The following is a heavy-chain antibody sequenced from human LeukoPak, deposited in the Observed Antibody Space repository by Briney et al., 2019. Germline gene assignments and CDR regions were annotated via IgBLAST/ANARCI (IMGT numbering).Heavy chain of an antibody. V-gene: IGHV4-59*01. CDR3: ARDGDFAITMIVGAFDI. D-gene: IGHD3-22*01. J-gene: IGHJ3*02. CDR1: GGSISNYY. CDR2: IYYTGST. Sequence: SETLSLTCTVSGGSISNYYWSWIRQPPGKGLEWIAYIYYTGSTNYNPSLKSRVTISVDTSKNQFSLKLSSVTAADTAVYYCARDGDFAITMIVGAFDIWGQGTMVTVSS.